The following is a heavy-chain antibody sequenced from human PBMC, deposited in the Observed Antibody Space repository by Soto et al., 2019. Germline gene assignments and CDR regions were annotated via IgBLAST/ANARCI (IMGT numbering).Heavy chain of an antibody. CDR2: IIPIFGTA. J-gene: IGHJ4*02. CDR3: ARDGATVTTRFDY. Sequence: SVKVSCKASGGTFSSYAISWVRQAPGQGLEWMGGIIPIFGTANYAQKFQGRVTITADESTSTAYMELSSLRSEDTAVYYCARDGATVTTRFDYWGQGTLVTVSS. CDR1: GGTFSSYA. V-gene: IGHV1-69*13. D-gene: IGHD4-17*01.